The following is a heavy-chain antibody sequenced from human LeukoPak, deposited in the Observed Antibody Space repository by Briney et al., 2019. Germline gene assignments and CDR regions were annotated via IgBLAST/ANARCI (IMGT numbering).Heavy chain of an antibody. CDR2: IHTSGST. V-gene: IGHV4-4*09. D-gene: IGHD2-15*01. Sequence: SETLSLTCTVSGGSSSSYYWTWIRQPPGKGLEGIGYIHTSGSTNYNPSLKSRVTMSIDTSNNQFSLRLSSVTAADTAVYYCARPGQSSWWVYFNYWGQGALVTVSS. CDR1: GGSSSSYY. J-gene: IGHJ4*02. CDR3: ARPGQSSWWVYFNY.